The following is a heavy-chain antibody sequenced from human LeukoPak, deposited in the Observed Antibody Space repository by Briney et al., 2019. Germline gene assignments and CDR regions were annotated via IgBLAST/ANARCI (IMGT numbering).Heavy chain of an antibody. CDR1: GGSFIGYD. D-gene: IGHD6-19*01. Sequence: SETLSLTCAVYGGSFIGYDWTWIRQPPGKGLEWMGEINYSGGTNYNPSLKSRVTISVDTSKNQFSLKLSSVTAADTAVDYCARHPSGSGWIRAAFDIWGQGTMVTVSS. CDR3: ARHPSGSGWIRAAFDI. CDR2: INYSGGT. V-gene: IGHV4-34*01. J-gene: IGHJ3*02.